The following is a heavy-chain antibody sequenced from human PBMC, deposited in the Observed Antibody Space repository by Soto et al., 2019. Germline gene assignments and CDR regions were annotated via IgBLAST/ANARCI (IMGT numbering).Heavy chain of an antibody. D-gene: IGHD3-9*01. CDR3: ARGLMLRYTDWLDP. Sequence: SETLSLTCTVSGGYISNYYWSWIRQPPGKGLEWIGHIYNSESTNYNPSLKSRVTISVDTSKNQFSLKLSSVTAADTAVYYCARGLMLRYTDWLDPWGQGTLVTVSS. CDR2: IYNSEST. J-gene: IGHJ5*02. CDR1: GGYISNYY. V-gene: IGHV4-59*01.